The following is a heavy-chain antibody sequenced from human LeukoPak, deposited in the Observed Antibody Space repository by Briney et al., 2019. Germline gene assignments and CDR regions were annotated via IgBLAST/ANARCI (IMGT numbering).Heavy chain of an antibody. CDR2: IYHSGST. CDR1: GSSISSGYY. D-gene: IGHD6-13*01. V-gene: IGHV4-38-2*01. J-gene: IGHJ4*02. Sequence: PSETLSLTCAVSGSSISSGYYWGWIRQPPGKGLEWIGSIYHSGSTYYNPSLKSRVIISVDTSKNQFSLKLSSVTAADTAVYYCARVRSSWYDYWGQGTLVTVSS. CDR3: ARVRSSWYDY.